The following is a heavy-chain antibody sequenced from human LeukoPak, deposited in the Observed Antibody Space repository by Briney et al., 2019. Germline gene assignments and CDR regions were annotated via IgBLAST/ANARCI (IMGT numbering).Heavy chain of an antibody. J-gene: IGHJ6*02. CDR3: ARGEGGQWLVTSYYGMDV. CDR2: INPSGGST. D-gene: IGHD6-19*01. Sequence: ASVKVSCKASGYTFTSYYMHWVRQAPGQGLEWMGIINPSGGSTSYAQKFQGRVTKTRDTSTSTVYMELSSLRSEDTAVYYCARGEGGQWLVTSYYGMDVWGQGTTVTVSS. V-gene: IGHV1-46*01. CDR1: GYTFTSYY.